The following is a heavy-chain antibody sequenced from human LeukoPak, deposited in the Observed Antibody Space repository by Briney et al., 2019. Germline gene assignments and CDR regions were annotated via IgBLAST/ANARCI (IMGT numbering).Heavy chain of an antibody. D-gene: IGHD2-21*02. CDR3: ARALGTATAIAHVDY. Sequence: SETLSLTCTVSGGSISSYYWSWIRQPPGKGLEWIGYIYYGGSTNYNPSLKSRVTISVDTSKNQFSLKLSSVTAADTAVYYCARALGTATAIAHVDYWGQGTLVTVSS. CDR2: IYYGGST. V-gene: IGHV4-59*01. CDR1: GGSISSYY. J-gene: IGHJ4*02.